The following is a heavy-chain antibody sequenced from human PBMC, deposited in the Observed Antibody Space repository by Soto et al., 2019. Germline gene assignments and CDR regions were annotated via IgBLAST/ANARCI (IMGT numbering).Heavy chain of an antibody. J-gene: IGHJ5*02. CDR1: GYTFTGYY. CDR3: ARDGYCSSTSCYRAGYNCFDP. Sequence: AAVKVSCKASGYTFTGYYMHWVRQAPGQGLEWMGWINPNSGGTNYAQKFQGWVTMTRDTSISTAYMELSRLRSDDTAVYYCARDGYCSSTSCYRAGYNCFDPWGQGTLVTVSS. CDR2: INPNSGGT. D-gene: IGHD2-2*02. V-gene: IGHV1-2*04.